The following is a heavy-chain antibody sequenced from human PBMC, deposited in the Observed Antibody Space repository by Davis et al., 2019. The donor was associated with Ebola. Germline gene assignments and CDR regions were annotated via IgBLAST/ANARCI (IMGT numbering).Heavy chain of an antibody. CDR1: GYIFPDYY. J-gene: IGHJ4*02. CDR3: VSEVDLLPY. Sequence: AASVKVSCKASGYIFPDYYLHLVRQAPGQGLEWMGRIDATSGGTNTAQKFQGRVTMTSDTSFNTAYMELTGLRYDDTAVYYCVSEVDLLPYWGQGTLVTVSS. CDR2: IDATSGGT. V-gene: IGHV1-2*06.